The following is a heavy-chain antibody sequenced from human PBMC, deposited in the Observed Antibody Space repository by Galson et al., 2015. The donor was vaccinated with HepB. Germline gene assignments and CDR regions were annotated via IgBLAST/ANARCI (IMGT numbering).Heavy chain of an antibody. Sequence: TLSLTCGVSGSSVSSGGYYWSWIRQYPGKGLEWIGYLSSSGSPYYSPSLKSRLTISLDTSKNQFSLRLISVTAADTAVYYCARFGGGSLVRGVITDWIEYWGQGTLVTVSS. D-gene: IGHD3-10*01. J-gene: IGHJ4*02. CDR3: ARFGGGSLVRGVITDWIEY. CDR2: LSSSGSP. CDR1: GSSVSSGGYY. V-gene: IGHV4-31*11.